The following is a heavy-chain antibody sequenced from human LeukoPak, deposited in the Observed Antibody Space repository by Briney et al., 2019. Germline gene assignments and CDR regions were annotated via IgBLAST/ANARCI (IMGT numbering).Heavy chain of an antibody. CDR2: ISPNSGGT. CDR3: AREPSGSGGYDY. Sequence: ASVKVSCKASGFTLSGYYMHWVRQAPGQGLEWMAWISPNSGGTNYVQKFQGRVTVTRDTSISTDYMEISGLTSDDTALYYCAREPSGSGGYDYWGQGTLVAVSS. D-gene: IGHD3-10*01. J-gene: IGHJ4*02. CDR1: GFTLSGYY. V-gene: IGHV1-2*02.